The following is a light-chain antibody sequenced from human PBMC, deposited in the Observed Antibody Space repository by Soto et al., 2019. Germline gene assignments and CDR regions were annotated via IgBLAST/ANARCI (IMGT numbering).Light chain of an antibody. J-gene: IGKJ1*01. Sequence: VVMTQSPLSLPVTLGQPASISCSSSQSLGYSDGNTYLNWFHQRPGQSPRRLIYKVSKRDSGVPDRFSGSGSDSHFTLEISRVEAEDVGVYYCMQGTQWPWTFGQGTKVEIK. CDR2: KVS. CDR3: MQGTQWPWT. V-gene: IGKV2-30*01. CDR1: QSLGYSDGNTY.